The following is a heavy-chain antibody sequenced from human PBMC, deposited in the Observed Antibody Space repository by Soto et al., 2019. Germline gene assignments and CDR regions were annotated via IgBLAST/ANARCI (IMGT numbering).Heavy chain of an antibody. V-gene: IGHV3-30-3*01. CDR1: GFTFSSYA. J-gene: IGHJ4*02. D-gene: IGHD3-10*01. Sequence: GGSLRLSCAASGFTFSSYAMHWVRQAPGKGLEWVAVISYDGSNKYYADSVKGRFTISRDNSKNTLYLQMNSLRAEDTAVYYCARDRLEADMVRGVIIGDFDYWGQGTLVTVSS. CDR3: ARDRLEADMVRGVIIGDFDY. CDR2: ISYDGSNK.